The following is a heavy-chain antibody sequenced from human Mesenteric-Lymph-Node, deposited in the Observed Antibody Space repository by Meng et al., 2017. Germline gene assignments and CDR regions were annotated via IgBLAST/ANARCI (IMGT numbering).Heavy chain of an antibody. J-gene: IGHJ6*02. CDR3: ARTREAYGGYYYYGMDV. Sequence: GGSLRLSCAASGFTFSSYSMNWVRQAPGKGLEWVSSISSSSSSYIYYADSVKGRFTISRDNAKNSLYLQMNSLRAEDTAVYYCARTREAYGGYYYYGMDVWGQGTTVTVSS. CDR2: ISSSSSSYI. V-gene: IGHV3-21*01. CDR1: GFTFSSYS. D-gene: IGHD3-16*01.